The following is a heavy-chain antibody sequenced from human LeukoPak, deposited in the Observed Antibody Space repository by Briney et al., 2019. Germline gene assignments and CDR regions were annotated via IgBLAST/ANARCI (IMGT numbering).Heavy chain of an antibody. CDR3: ARRYYHSSEFDP. Sequence: GESLKISCKGSGYSFTSYWIGWVRQMPGKGLEWMGIIHPEDSDTQYSPSFQGQVTISADKSISTAYLQWSSLKASDTATYYCARRYYHSSEFDPWGQGTLVTVSS. CDR2: IHPEDSDT. J-gene: IGHJ5*02. D-gene: IGHD3-22*01. CDR1: GYSFTSYW. V-gene: IGHV5-51*01.